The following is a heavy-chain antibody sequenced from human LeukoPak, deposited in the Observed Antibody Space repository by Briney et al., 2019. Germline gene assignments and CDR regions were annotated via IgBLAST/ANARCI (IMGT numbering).Heavy chain of an antibody. V-gene: IGHV4-30-4*01. J-gene: IGHJ4*02. CDR1: GGSISSGDYS. D-gene: IGHD2-2*02. Sequence: SETLSLTCTVSGGSISSGDYSWSWIRQPPGKGLEWIGYIYYSGSTYYNPSLKSRVTISVDTSKNQFSLKLSSVTAADTAVYYCARVRGCSSTSCYNVPPLYYFDYWGQGTLVTVSS. CDR3: ARVRGCSSTSCYNVPPLYYFDY. CDR2: IYYSGST.